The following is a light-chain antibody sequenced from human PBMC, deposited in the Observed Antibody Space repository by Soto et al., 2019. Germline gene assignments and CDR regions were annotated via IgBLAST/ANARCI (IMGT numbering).Light chain of an antibody. Sequence: EIVMTQSPATLSVSPGERATLSCRASQSVSSNLAWYQQKPGQAPRLLIYGASTRATGIPARFSGSGSGTEFTLTISSLQSEDFAVYYCQQYNNWPPCTFGQGTDWRL. CDR1: QSVSSN. CDR2: GAS. V-gene: IGKV3-15*01. J-gene: IGKJ5*01. CDR3: QQYNNWPPCT.